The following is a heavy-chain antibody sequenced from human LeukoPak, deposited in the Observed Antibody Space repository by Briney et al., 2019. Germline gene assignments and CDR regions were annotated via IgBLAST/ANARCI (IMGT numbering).Heavy chain of an antibody. D-gene: IGHD2-15*01. CDR3: ARARGFVVVVAATYYFDY. V-gene: IGHV3-7*01. J-gene: IGHJ4*02. CDR1: GFTFSSYS. Sequence: GGSLRLSCAASGFTFSSYSMNWVRQAPGRGLEWVANIKQDGSEKYYVDSVKGRFTISRDNAKNSLYLQMNSLRAEDTAVYYCARARGFVVVVAATYYFDYWGQGTLVTVSS. CDR2: IKQDGSEK.